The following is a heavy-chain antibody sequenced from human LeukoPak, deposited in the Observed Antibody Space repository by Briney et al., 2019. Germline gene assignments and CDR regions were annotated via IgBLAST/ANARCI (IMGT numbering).Heavy chain of an antibody. Sequence: ASVKVSCKASGYIFTGYYMHWVRQAPGQGLEWMGWINPNSGDTNYAQKFQGRVTMTRDTSISTAYMELSRLRSDDTAVYDCARVRYRLAETYIDYWGQGTLVTVSS. CDR2: INPNSGDT. D-gene: IGHD3-16*01. J-gene: IGHJ4*02. CDR3: ARVRYRLAETYIDY. V-gene: IGHV1-2*02. CDR1: GYIFTGYY.